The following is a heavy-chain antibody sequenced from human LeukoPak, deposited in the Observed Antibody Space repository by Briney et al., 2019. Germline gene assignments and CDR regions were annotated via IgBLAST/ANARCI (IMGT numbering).Heavy chain of an antibody. Sequence: SVKVSCKSSGGTFSSYAINWVRQAPGQRLEGMGRIVPIFGTTNYAQKFQGRVTITTDESTGTAYMELSSLRSEDTAVYYCARDRGERGSSWSLPAHGFDIWGQGTMVTVSS. J-gene: IGHJ3*02. D-gene: IGHD6-13*01. CDR2: IVPIFGTT. CDR3: ARDRGERGSSWSLPAHGFDI. V-gene: IGHV1-69*05. CDR1: GGTFSSYA.